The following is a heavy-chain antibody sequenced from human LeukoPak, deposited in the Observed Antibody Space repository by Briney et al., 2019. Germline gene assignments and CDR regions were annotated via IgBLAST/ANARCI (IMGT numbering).Heavy chain of an antibody. D-gene: IGHD4-17*01. Sequence: PSETLSLTCTVSGGSISSGSYYWRWIRQPAGTGLEWIGRIYTSGSTNYNPSLKSRVTISVDTSKNQFSLKLSSVTAADTAVYYCARDYGDYIDWFDPWGQGTLVTVSS. CDR3: ARDYGDYIDWFDP. CDR2: IYTSGST. CDR1: GGSISSGSYY. V-gene: IGHV4-61*02. J-gene: IGHJ5*02.